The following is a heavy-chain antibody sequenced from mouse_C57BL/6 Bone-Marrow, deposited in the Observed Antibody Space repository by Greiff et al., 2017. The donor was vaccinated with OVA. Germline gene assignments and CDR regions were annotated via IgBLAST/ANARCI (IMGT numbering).Heavy chain of an antibody. V-gene: IGHV2-5*01. CDR2: IWRGGST. CDR1: GFSLTSYG. CDR3: AKTPYYGKSYAMDY. J-gene: IGHJ4*01. Sequence: VQVVESGPGLVQPSQSLSITCTVSGFSLTSYGVHWVRQSPGTGLEWLGVIWRGGSTDYNAAFMSRLSITKDNSKSQVFFKMNSLQADDTAIYYGAKTPYYGKSYAMDYWGQGTSVTVSS. D-gene: IGHD2-10*01.